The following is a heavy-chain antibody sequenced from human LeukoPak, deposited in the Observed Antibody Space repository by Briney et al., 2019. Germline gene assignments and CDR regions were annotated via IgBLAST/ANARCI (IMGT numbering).Heavy chain of an antibody. D-gene: IGHD3-22*01. Sequence: GGSLRLSCAASGFTFSNYWMSWVRQAPGKGLEWVANIKQGGSEKNYVDSVKGRFTISRDSAKKSLYLQMNSLRAEDTAVYYCAKDGVGYYPDYWGQGTLVTVSS. J-gene: IGHJ4*02. CDR3: AKDGVGYYPDY. CDR2: IKQGGSEK. CDR1: GFTFSNYW. V-gene: IGHV3-7*03.